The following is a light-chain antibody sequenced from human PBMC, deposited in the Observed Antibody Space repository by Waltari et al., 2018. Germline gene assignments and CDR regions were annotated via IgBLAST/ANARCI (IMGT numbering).Light chain of an antibody. J-gene: IGLJ3*02. CDR1: AGAVTSGHH. V-gene: IGLV7-43*01. CDR2: STN. CDR3: LLFFDNSRV. Sequence: QTVVTQEPSLTVSPGGTVTLTCASSAGAVTSGHHANWRQQRPGQPPSLLIFSTNDKHPSTPARFSGSLLGGKAALTLSEVQSEDEADYYCLLFFDNSRVFGGGTKLTVL.